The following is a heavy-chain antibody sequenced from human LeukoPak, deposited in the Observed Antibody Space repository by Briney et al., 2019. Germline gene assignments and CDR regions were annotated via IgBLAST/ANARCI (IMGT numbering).Heavy chain of an antibody. CDR2: INHGGST. J-gene: IGHJ5*02. V-gene: IGHV4-34*01. CDR3: ARSSTYCSSTSCYSPWFDP. D-gene: IGHD2-2*02. Sequence: SETLSLTCAVYGGSFSGYYWSWIRQPPGKGLEWIGEINHGGSTNYNPSLKSRVTISVDTSKNQFSLKLSSVTAADTAVYYCARSSTYCSSTSCYSPWFDPWGQGTLVTVSS. CDR1: GGSFSGYY.